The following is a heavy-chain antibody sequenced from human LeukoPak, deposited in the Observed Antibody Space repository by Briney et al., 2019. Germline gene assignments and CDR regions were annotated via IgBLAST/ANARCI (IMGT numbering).Heavy chain of an antibody. V-gene: IGHV3-30-3*01. CDR2: ISYDGSNK. J-gene: IGHJ4*02. CDR1: EFAFSTYN. D-gene: IGHD3-9*01. Sequence: GGSLRLSCAASEFAFSTYNMNWVRQAPGKGLGWVAVISYDGSNKYYADSVKGRFTISRDNSKNTLYLQMNSLRAEDTAVYYCARDHDWSYFDYWGQGTLVTVSS. CDR3: ARDHDWSYFDY.